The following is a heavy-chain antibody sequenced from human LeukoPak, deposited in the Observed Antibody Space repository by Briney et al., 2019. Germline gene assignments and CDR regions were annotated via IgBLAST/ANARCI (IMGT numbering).Heavy chain of an antibody. J-gene: IGHJ6*03. Sequence: SGPTLVNPTQTLTLTCAFSGFSFTTSGVGVGWIRQPPGKALEWLAPLYWDGDSRYSLSLKNRLTITKDTSKNQVVLRMINMDPVDTATYFCAHSLGRRKDYYYMDVWGKGTTVTVSS. V-gene: IGHV2-5*02. CDR1: GFSFTTSGVG. CDR2: LYWDGDS. CDR3: AHSLGRRKDYYYMDV. D-gene: IGHD7-27*01.